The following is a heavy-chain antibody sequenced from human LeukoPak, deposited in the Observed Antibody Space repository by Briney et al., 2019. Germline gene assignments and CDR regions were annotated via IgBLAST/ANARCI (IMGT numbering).Heavy chain of an antibody. CDR1: GYTFTGYY. CDR3: ARVWSKSYAFDI. Sequence: EASVKVSCKASGYTFTGYYMHWVRQAPGQGLEWMGWINPNSGGTNYAQKFQGRVTTTRNTSISTAYMELSSLRSEDTAVYYCARVWSKSYAFDIWGQGTMVTVSS. CDR2: INPNSGGT. D-gene: IGHD2-21*01. V-gene: IGHV1-2*02. J-gene: IGHJ3*02.